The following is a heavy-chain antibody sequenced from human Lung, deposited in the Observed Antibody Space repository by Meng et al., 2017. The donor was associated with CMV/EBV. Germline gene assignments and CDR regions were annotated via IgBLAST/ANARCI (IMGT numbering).Heavy chain of an antibody. CDR2: INSDGSST. J-gene: IGHJ5*02. Sequence: AFGFTFSSYLWLWVRQAPGKGLVCVSRINSDGSSTSYADSLKGRFTSSRDNAKNTLYLQMNSLRAEDTAVYYCARDSSSWYVGWFDPWGQGTLVTVS. D-gene: IGHD6-13*01. CDR3: ARDSSSWYVGWFDP. V-gene: IGHV3-74*01. CDR1: GFTFSSYL.